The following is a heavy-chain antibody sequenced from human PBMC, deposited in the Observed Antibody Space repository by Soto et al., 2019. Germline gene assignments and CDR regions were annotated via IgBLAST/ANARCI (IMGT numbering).Heavy chain of an antibody. V-gene: IGHV4-59*01. CDR1: GGSISSYY. D-gene: IGHD3-3*01. CDR2: IYYSGST. Sequence: PSETLSLTCTVSGGSISSYYWSWIRQPPGKGLEWIGYIYYSGSTNYNPSLKSRVTISVDTSKNQFSLKLSSVTAADTAVYYCARVRFLEWPTYYYYGMDVWGQGTTVTVSS. CDR3: ARVRFLEWPTYYYYGMDV. J-gene: IGHJ6*02.